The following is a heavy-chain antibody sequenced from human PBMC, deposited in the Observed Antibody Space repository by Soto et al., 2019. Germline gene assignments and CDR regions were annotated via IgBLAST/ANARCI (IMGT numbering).Heavy chain of an antibody. CDR1: GFTFSSYG. CDR3: AREYYDILTGYTNYFDY. D-gene: IGHD3-9*01. V-gene: IGHV3-33*01. Sequence: QVQLVESGGGVVQPGRSLRLSCAASGFTFSSYGMHWVRQAPGKGLEWVAVIWYDGSNKYYADSVKGRFTISRDNSKNTVYLQMNSLRAEDTAVYYCAREYYDILTGYTNYFDYWGQGTLVTVSS. CDR2: IWYDGSNK. J-gene: IGHJ4*02.